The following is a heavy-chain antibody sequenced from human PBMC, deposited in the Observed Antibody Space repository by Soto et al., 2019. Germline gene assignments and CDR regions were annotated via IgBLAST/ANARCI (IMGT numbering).Heavy chain of an antibody. CDR2: ISGSGGST. Sequence: GGSLRLSCAASGFTFSSYAMSWVRQAPGKGLEWVSAISGSGGSTYYADSVKGRFTISRDNSKNTLYLQMNSLRAEDTAVYDCAKDQLVGGYYYYGMDVWGQGTTVTVSS. V-gene: IGHV3-23*01. J-gene: IGHJ6*02. CDR3: AKDQLVGGYYYYGMDV. D-gene: IGHD6-6*01. CDR1: GFTFSSYA.